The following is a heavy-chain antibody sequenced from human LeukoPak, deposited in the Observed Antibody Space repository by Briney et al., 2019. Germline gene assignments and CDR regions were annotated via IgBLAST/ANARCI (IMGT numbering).Heavy chain of an antibody. D-gene: IGHD6-19*01. J-gene: IGHJ4*02. CDR2: ISNSSSYI. Sequence: GGSLRLSCAASGFTFSSYSMNCVRQAPGKGREWVSSISNSSSYIYYADSVKGRFTISRDNAKNSLYLQMNSLRAEDTAVYYCARDDSIAVAGNFDYWGQGTLVTVSS. V-gene: IGHV3-21*01. CDR1: GFTFSSYS. CDR3: ARDDSIAVAGNFDY.